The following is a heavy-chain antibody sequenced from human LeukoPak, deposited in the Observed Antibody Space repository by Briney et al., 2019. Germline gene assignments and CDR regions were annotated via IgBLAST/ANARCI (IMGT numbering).Heavy chain of an antibody. CDR1: GFTFSSYA. D-gene: IGHD1-7*01. V-gene: IGHV3-7*01. Sequence: PGGSLRLSCAASGFTFSSYAMSWVRQAPGKGLEWVANIKQDGSEKYYVDSVKGRFTISRDNAKNSLYLQMNSLRAEDTAVYYCASELELRGLYYFDYWGQGTLVTVSS. CDR2: IKQDGSEK. CDR3: ASELELRGLYYFDY. J-gene: IGHJ4*02.